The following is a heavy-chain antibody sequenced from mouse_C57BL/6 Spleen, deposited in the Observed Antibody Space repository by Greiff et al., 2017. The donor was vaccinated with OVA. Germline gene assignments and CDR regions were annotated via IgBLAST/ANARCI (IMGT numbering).Heavy chain of an antibody. CDR2: INPSTGGT. V-gene: IGHV1-42*01. J-gene: IGHJ4*01. Sequence: VQLQQSGPELVKPAASVKISCKASGYSFTGYYMNWVKQSPEKSLEWIGEINPSTGGTTYNQKFKAKATLTVDKSSSTAYMQLKSLTSEDSAVYYCASYDYDGENYAMDYWGQGTSVTVSS. CDR1: GYSFTGYY. D-gene: IGHD2-4*01. CDR3: ASYDYDGENYAMDY.